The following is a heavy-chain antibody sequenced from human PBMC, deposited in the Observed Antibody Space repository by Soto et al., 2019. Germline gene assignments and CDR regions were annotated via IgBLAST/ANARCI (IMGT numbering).Heavy chain of an antibody. CDR1: GVTFYNYG. V-gene: IGHV1-69*13. J-gene: IGHJ4*02. D-gene: IGHD2-15*01. CDR3: ARLRWTETTCSGGSCYFDY. CDR2: IIPIFGTT. Sequence: GASVKVSCKDSGVTFYNYGITWVRQAPGQGLEWMGGIIPIFGTTNYAQKFQGRLTITADESATTAYMELSSLRSEDTAVYYCARLRWTETTCSGGSCYFDYWGQGTLVTVSS.